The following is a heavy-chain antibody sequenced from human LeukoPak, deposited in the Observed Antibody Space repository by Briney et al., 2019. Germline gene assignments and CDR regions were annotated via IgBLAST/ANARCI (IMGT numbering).Heavy chain of an antibody. Sequence: GGSLRLSCAASGLTFSTYAMSWIRQAPGKGLAWVSSLSGSGATTYYADSVKGRFTISRDNSKNTLYLQMNSLRAEDTAVYYCATDPPYGGYYFQYYMDVWGKGTTVTVSS. CDR2: LSGSGATT. CDR3: ATDPPYGGYYFQYYMDV. D-gene: IGHD4/OR15-4a*01. V-gene: IGHV3-23*01. J-gene: IGHJ6*03. CDR1: GLTFSTYA.